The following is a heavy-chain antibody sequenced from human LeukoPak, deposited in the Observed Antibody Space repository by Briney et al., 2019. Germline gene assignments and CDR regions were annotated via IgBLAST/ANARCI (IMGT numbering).Heavy chain of an antibody. CDR2: INHSGST. V-gene: IGHV4-34*01. D-gene: IGHD3-10*01. CDR3: ARKRFGELFWLGRYFDY. Sequence: SETLSLTCAVYGGSFSGYYWSWIRQPPGKGLEWIGEINHSGSTNYNPSLKSRVTISVDTSKNQFSLKLSSVTAADTAVYYCARKRFGELFWLGRYFDYWGQGTLVTVSS. J-gene: IGHJ4*02. CDR1: GGSFSGYY.